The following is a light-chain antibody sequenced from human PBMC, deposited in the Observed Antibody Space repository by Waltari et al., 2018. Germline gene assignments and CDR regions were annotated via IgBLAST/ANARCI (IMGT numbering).Light chain of an antibody. Sequence: LSLSPGERATLSCRASQSISKYLAWYQQKPGQAPTLLIFDASSRATGIPDRFSGSGSGTDFSLTISRLEPEDVAVYYCQKYGTLPATFGQGTKVEIK. CDR3: QKYGTLPAT. J-gene: IGKJ1*01. CDR2: DAS. V-gene: IGKV3-20*01. CDR1: QSISKY.